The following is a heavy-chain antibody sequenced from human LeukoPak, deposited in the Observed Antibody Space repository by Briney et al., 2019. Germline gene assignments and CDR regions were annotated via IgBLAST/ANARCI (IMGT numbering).Heavy chain of an antibody. CDR3: ARRSSTSFFFDY. J-gene: IGHJ4*02. V-gene: IGHV3-53*01. CDR2: IYSGGIT. D-gene: IGHD2-2*01. Sequence: GGSLRLSCAASGFTVSSNYMSWVRQAPGKGLGWVSVIYSGGITYYADSVKGRFTISRDNSKNTLYLQMNSLRAEDTAVYYCARRSSTSFFFDYWGQGTLVTVSS. CDR1: GFTVSSNY.